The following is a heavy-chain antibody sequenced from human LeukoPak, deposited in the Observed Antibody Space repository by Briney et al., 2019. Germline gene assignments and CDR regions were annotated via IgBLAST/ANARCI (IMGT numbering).Heavy chain of an antibody. D-gene: IGHD4-23*01. Sequence: GGSLRLSCAASGFTFSSYAMSWVRQAPGKGLEWVSAISGSGGSTYYADSVRGRFTISRDNSKNTLFLQMNSLRADDTAAYYCARERGNNGGNTNGYFDYWGQGTLVTVSS. CDR2: ISGSGGST. J-gene: IGHJ4*02. CDR3: ARERGNNGGNTNGYFDY. V-gene: IGHV3-23*01. CDR1: GFTFSSYA.